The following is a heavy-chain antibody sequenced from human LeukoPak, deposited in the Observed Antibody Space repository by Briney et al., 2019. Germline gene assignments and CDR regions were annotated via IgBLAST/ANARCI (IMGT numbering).Heavy chain of an antibody. J-gene: IGHJ4*02. V-gene: IGHV3-23*01. CDR1: GFTFRSYA. D-gene: IGHD6-13*01. Sequence: GGSLRLSCAASGFTFRSYAMSWVRQAPGKGLEWFSVISGNGGSTHYVDSVKGRFTISRDNSKNTLYLQMSSLRAEDTAIYYCAKAHSSSWYYFGDWGQGTLVTVSS. CDR3: AKAHSSSWYYFGD. CDR2: ISGNGGST.